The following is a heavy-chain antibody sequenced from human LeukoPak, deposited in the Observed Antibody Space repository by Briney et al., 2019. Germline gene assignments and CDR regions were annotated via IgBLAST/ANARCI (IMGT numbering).Heavy chain of an antibody. D-gene: IGHD1-7*01. V-gene: IGHV3-30*01. CDR1: GFTFSSYA. J-gene: IGHJ4*02. Sequence: GGSLRLSCAASGFTFSSYAMHWVRQAPGKGLEWVAVISYDGSNKYYADSVKGRFTISRDNSKNTLYLQMNSLSAEDTAVYYCARVGTTDFVYWGQGTLVTVSS. CDR2: ISYDGSNK. CDR3: ARVGTTDFVY.